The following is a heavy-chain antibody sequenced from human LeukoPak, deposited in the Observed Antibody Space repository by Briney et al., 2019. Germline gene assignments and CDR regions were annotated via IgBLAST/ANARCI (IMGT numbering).Heavy chain of an antibody. CDR3: AKDQYSSGWFPRSSREYYFDY. CDR1: EFTFNNYA. Sequence: PGGSLRLSCAASEFTFNNYAMSWVRQAPGKGLEWVAVISYDGSNKYYADSVKGRFTISRDNSKNTLYLQMNSLRAEDTAVYYCAKDQYSSGWFPRSSREYYFDYWGQGTLVTVSS. V-gene: IGHV3-30*18. D-gene: IGHD6-19*01. J-gene: IGHJ4*02. CDR2: ISYDGSNK.